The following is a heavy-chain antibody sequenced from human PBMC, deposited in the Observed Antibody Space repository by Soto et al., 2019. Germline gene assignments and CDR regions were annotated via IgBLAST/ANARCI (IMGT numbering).Heavy chain of an antibody. Sequence: GGSLRLSCASSGFTFSSYAMILVRQAPGKGLEWVSAISGSGGSTYYADSVKGRFTISRDNSKNTLYLQMNSLRAEDTAVYYCAKDSGYCSGGSCLPPYYYYYYMDVWGKGTTVTVSS. CDR1: GFTFSSYA. CDR2: ISGSGGST. D-gene: IGHD2-15*01. CDR3: AKDSGYCSGGSCLPPYYYYYYMDV. V-gene: IGHV3-23*01. J-gene: IGHJ6*03.